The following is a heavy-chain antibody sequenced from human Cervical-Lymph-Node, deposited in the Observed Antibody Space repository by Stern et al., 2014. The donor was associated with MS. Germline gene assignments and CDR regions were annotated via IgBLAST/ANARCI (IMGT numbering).Heavy chain of an antibody. V-gene: IGHV3-33*05. J-gene: IGHJ4*02. CDR1: GFTFSTYA. Sequence: VQLVESGGGVVQPGRSLRLSCTASGFTFSTYAMHWVRQAPRQGLEWVAIVSNDGSDEYYADSVKVRFTISRDNSKNTLYLQMDSLRAEDTAVYYCARDRVVINPAYYFDYWGQGTLVTVSS. CDR3: ARDRVVINPAYYFDY. CDR2: VSNDGSDE. D-gene: IGHD3-22*01.